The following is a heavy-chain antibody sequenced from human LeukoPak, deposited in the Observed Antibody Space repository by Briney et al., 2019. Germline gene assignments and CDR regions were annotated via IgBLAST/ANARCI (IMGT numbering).Heavy chain of an antibody. V-gene: IGHV4-39*02. Sequence: PSETLSLTCTVSGGSTSSSSYYWGWIRQPPGKGLEWIGSISYSGSTYYKPSLKSRVTISVDMSKNHFSLKVSSVTAADTAVYYCARFHFDAFDYWGQGTLVTVSS. D-gene: IGHD3-9*01. CDR1: GGSTSSSSYY. CDR2: ISYSGST. J-gene: IGHJ4*02. CDR3: ARFHFDAFDY.